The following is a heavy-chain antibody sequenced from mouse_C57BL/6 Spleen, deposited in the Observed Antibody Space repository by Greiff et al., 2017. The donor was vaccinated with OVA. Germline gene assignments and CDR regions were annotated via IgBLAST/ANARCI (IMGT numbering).Heavy chain of an antibody. Sequence: EVQGVESGPELVKPGASVKISCTASGYSFTGYYMNWVKQSPEKSLEWIGEINPSTGGTTYNQKFKAKATLTVDKSSSTAYMQLKSLTSEDSAVYYGARGGGIYYYGSGYFDGWGTGTTVTVSS. CDR2: INPSTGGT. CDR1: GYSFTGYY. D-gene: IGHD1-1*01. J-gene: IGHJ1*03. CDR3: ARGGGIYYYGSGYFDG. V-gene: IGHV1-42*01.